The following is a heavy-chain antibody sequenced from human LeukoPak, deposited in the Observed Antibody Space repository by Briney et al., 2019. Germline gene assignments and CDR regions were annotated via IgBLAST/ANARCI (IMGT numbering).Heavy chain of an antibody. D-gene: IGHD4-17*01. CDR2: MNPNSGNT. CDR1: GYTFTIYD. CDR3: ARVGHTAEAEFDP. Sequence: ASVKVSFKASGYTFTIYDINWVRQATGQGLEWMGWMNPNSGNTGYAQKFQGRVTMTRNTSISTAYMELSSLRSEDTAVYYCARVGHTAEAEFDPWGQGTLVTVSS. V-gene: IGHV1-8*01. J-gene: IGHJ5*02.